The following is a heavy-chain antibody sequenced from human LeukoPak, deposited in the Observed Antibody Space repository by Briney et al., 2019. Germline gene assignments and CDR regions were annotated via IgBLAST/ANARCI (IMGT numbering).Heavy chain of an antibody. J-gene: IGHJ4*02. CDR2: ISWNSGSI. CDR3: AKTHYDSSGYLLGFDY. Sequence: PGRSLRLSCAASGFTFDDYAMHWVRQAPGKGLEWVSGISWNSGSIGCADSVKGRFTISRDNAKNSLYLQMNSLRAEDTALYYCAKTHYDSSGYLLGFDYWGQGTLVTVSS. D-gene: IGHD3-22*01. V-gene: IGHV3-9*01. CDR1: GFTFDDYA.